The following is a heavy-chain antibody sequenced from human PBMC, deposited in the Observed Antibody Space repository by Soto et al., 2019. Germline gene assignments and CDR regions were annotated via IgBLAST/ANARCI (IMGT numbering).Heavy chain of an antibody. CDR2: IWYDGSNK. J-gene: IGHJ5*02. CDR1: GFTISSYC. V-gene: IGHV3-33*01. Sequence: SLRLSCTASGFTISSYCMHWVRQAPGKGLEWVGVIWYDGSNKYYADSVKRRFTISNDNSKNTLYLQMNSLRAEDTAVYYWARDRYRYCSGGSCYFSWFDPWGQGTLVTVSS. D-gene: IGHD2-15*01. CDR3: ARDRYRYCSGGSCYFSWFDP.